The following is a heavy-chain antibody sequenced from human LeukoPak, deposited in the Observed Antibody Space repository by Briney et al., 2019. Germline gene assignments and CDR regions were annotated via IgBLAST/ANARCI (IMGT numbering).Heavy chain of an antibody. V-gene: IGHV3-33*01. CDR3: ARAPYCSSTSCYSDAFDI. Sequence: GGSLRLSCAASGFTFSSYGMHWVRQAPGKGLEWVAVIWYDGNNKYYADSVKGRFTISRDNSKNTLYLQMNSLRAEDTAVYYCARAPYCSSTSCYSDAFDIWGQGTMVTVSS. CDR1: GFTFSSYG. J-gene: IGHJ3*02. D-gene: IGHD2-2*01. CDR2: IWYDGNNK.